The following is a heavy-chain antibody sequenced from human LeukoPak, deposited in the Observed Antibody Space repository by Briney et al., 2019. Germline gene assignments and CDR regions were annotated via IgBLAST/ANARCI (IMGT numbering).Heavy chain of an antibody. Sequence: GGSLRLSCAASGITFSSYAMHWVRQAPGKGLEWVAVISYDGSNKYYADSVKGRFTIYRDNSKNTLYLQMNSLRAEDTAVFYCAKDRDDYVWGSYLGAFDIWGQGTMVTVSS. V-gene: IGHV3-30*04. CDR1: GITFSSYA. CDR2: ISYDGSNK. J-gene: IGHJ3*02. CDR3: AKDRDDYVWGSYLGAFDI. D-gene: IGHD3-16*01.